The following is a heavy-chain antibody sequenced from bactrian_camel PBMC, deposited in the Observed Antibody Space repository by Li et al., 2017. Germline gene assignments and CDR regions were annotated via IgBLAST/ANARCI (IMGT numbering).Heavy chain of an antibody. J-gene: IGHJ4*01. CDR3: AKIADDNEYAPGYAYNF. CDR2: INSGGGST. CDR1: GFTFSSHD. D-gene: IGHD3*01. V-gene: IGHV3S40*01. Sequence: VQLVESGGGLVQAGGSLRVSCAASGFTFSSHDMSWVRQAPGKGLEWVSTINSGGGSTYYADSVKGRFTISRDNAKNTAYLQMNILKSEDTALYYCAKIADDNEYAPGYAYNFWGQGTQVTVS.